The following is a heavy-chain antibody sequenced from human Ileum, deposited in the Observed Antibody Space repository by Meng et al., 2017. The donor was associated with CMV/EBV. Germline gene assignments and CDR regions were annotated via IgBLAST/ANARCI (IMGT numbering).Heavy chain of an antibody. J-gene: IGHJ5*02. V-gene: IGHV1-46*01. CDR2: INPSGGST. Sequence: YYVHWGRQDPGQGLEWMGIINPSGGSTTYAQRFQGRVTMTRDTSTSTVYMELSSLRSEDTAVYYCARGVDTVIVPAAIRVYNRFDPWGQGTLVTVSS. D-gene: IGHD2-2*01. CDR1: YY. CDR3: ARGVDTVIVPAAIRVYNRFDP.